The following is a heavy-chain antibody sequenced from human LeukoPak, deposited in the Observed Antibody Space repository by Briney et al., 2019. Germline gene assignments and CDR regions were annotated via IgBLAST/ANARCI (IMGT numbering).Heavy chain of an antibody. J-gene: IGHJ6*02. CDR2: INENGRQT. CDR3: SRYGVYFGLDV. Sequence: GGSLRLSCAGTGLPFSRDWMSWVRQAPGKGLEWVANINENGRQTFYVDSVKGRFTIFRHNAKNSLFPQMNGLRAEDTAVYYCSRYGVYFGLDVWGQETTVTVSS. D-gene: IGHD2-8*01. V-gene: IGHV3-7*01. CDR1: GLPFSRDW.